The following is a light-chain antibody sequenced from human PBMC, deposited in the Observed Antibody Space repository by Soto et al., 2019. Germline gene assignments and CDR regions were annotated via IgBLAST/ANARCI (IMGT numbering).Light chain of an antibody. CDR2: EVS. CDR3: ISYTGSSTSYV. J-gene: IGLJ1*01. CDR1: SSDVGSYDH. Sequence: QSALTHPASVSGSPGQSITISCSVTSSDVGSYDHVAWYQQFPGKTPKLMIYEVSNRPSGVSSRFSGSKSGNTASLTISGLXAEDEADYYCISYTGSSTSYVFGSGTKVTLL. V-gene: IGLV2-14*01.